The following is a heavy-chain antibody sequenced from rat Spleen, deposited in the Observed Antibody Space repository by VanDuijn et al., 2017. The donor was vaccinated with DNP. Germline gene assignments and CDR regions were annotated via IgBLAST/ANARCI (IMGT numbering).Heavy chain of an antibody. Sequence: EVQLVESGGGLVQPGRSLKLSCAASGFTFSNYDMAWVRQAPTKGLEWVASISTSGGSTYYRDSVKGRFTVSRDNAKSTLYLQMDSLRSEDTATYYCARHEYNYFDYWGQGVMVTVSS. CDR2: ISTSGGST. J-gene: IGHJ2*01. CDR3: ARHEYNYFDY. V-gene: IGHV5-25*01. CDR1: GFTFSNYD. D-gene: IGHD1-11*01.